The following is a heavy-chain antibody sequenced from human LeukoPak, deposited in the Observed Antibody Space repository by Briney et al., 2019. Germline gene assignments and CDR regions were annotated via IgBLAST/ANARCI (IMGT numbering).Heavy chain of an antibody. D-gene: IGHD3-22*01. J-gene: IGHJ4*02. CDR1: GFPFNNHG. V-gene: IGHV3-7*01. CDR2: IKEDGSEK. Sequence: GGSLRLSCAASGFPFNNHGMSWVRQAPGKGLEWVANIKEDGSEKYYVDSVKGRFTISRGNAKNSLYLQMNSLRAEDTAVYYCARRYYDNFDYWGRGTLVTVSS. CDR3: ARRYYDNFDY.